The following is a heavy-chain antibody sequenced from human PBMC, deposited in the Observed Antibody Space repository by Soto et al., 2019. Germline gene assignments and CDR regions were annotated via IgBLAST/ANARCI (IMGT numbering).Heavy chain of an antibody. V-gene: IGHV1-69*13. CDR1: GGTFSSDA. J-gene: IGHJ6*02. Sequence: SVKVSCKASGGTFSSDAFSWVRQAPGQGLEWMGGIIPTSGTANYAQKFQGRATITADESTSTAYMELSSLTSEDTAVYFCARGQGYCSGRICYYYYYGMDVWGQGTTVTVSS. CDR2: IIPTSGTA. CDR3: ARGQGYCSGRICYYYYYGMDV. D-gene: IGHD2-15*01.